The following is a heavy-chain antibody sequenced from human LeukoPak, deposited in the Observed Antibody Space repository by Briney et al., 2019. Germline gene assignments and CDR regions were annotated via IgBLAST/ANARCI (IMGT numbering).Heavy chain of an antibody. V-gene: IGHV3-49*04. CDR2: IRSKLYGGTT. D-gene: IGHD1-1*01. Sequence: PGGSLRLSCTAPGFTFGDYAVSWVRQAPGKGLEWVGFIRSKLYGGTTEYAASVEGRFSISRDDSKTIAYLQMNSLNTEDTAVYYRARGVVERRSNPQYYYGMDVWGQGTTVTVSS. J-gene: IGHJ6*02. CDR3: ARGVVERRSNPQYYYGMDV. CDR1: GFTFGDYA.